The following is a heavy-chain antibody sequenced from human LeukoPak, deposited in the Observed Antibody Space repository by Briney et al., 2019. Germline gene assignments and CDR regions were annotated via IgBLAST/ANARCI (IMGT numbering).Heavy chain of an antibody. CDR3: ASMDTAMVMSHIDY. J-gene: IGHJ4*02. CDR1: GGSISSSTYY. D-gene: IGHD5-18*01. CDR2: IYHSGST. Sequence: PSETLSLTCTVSGGSISSSTYYWGWIRQPPGKGLEWIGNIYHSGSTYYNPSLKSRVTISVDTSKNQFSLKLSSVTAADTAVYYCASMDTAMVMSHIDYWGQGTLVTVSS. V-gene: IGHV4-39*07.